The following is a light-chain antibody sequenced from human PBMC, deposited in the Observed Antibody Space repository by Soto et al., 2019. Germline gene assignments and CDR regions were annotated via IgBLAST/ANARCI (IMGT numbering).Light chain of an antibody. CDR1: QSVGSN. V-gene: IGKV3-15*01. J-gene: IGKJ4*01. CDR3: QQSYSTLLT. CDR2: DAS. Sequence: EIVMTQSPATPSVSQGERVTLSCRARQSVGSNLAWYQQTPGQAPRVVIYDASTRATVIPARFSGSGSGTEFTLTISSLQPEDFATYYCQQSYSTLLTFGGGTKVDIK.